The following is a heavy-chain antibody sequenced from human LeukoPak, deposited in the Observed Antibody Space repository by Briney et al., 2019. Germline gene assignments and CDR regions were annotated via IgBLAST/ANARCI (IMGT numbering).Heavy chain of an antibody. V-gene: IGHV1-69*06. CDR3: ARGGGNYYGSGKG. Sequence: SVKVSCKASRDTFSNYTISWVRQAPGQGLEWMGGIIPRFGTTNYAQKFQGRVTITADKSTSTAYMELSSLRSEDTAVYYCARGGGNYYGSGKGWGQGTLVTVSS. D-gene: IGHD3-10*01. CDR2: IIPRFGTT. J-gene: IGHJ4*02. CDR1: RDTFSNYT.